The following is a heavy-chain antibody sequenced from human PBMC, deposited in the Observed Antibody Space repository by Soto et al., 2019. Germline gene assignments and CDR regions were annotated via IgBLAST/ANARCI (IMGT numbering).Heavy chain of an antibody. CDR3: AKGSSGAPDNWFDP. Sequence: GGSLRLSCAASGFTFSSCAMSWVRQAPGKGLEWVSGISGSGGSTYYADSVKGRFTISRDNSKNTLYLQMNSLRDEDTAVYYCAKGSSGAPDNWFDPWGQGTLVTVSS. V-gene: IGHV3-23*01. CDR2: ISGSGGST. CDR1: GFTFSSCA. J-gene: IGHJ5*02. D-gene: IGHD6-19*01.